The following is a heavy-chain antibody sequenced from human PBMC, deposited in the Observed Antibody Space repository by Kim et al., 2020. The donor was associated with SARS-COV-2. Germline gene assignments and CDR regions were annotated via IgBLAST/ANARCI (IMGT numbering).Heavy chain of an antibody. CDR3: VRRQWLVNYFDY. CDR2: INAGNGNT. Sequence: ASVKVSCKASGYTFTSYAMHWVRQAPGQRLEWMGWINAGNGNTKYSQKFQGRVTITRDTSASTAYMELSSLRSEDTAVYYCVRRQWLVNYFDYWGQGTLVTVSS. J-gene: IGHJ4*02. CDR1: GYTFTSYA. D-gene: IGHD6-19*01. V-gene: IGHV1-3*01.